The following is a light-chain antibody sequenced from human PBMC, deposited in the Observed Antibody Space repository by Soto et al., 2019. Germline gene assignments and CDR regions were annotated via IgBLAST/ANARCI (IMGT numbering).Light chain of an antibody. CDR1: QSVTSSY. J-gene: IGKJ1*01. V-gene: IGKV3-20*01. CDR2: GES. Sequence: IVLTQSPGSLSLSPVESAILSCRAMQSVTSSYIAWYQQKSGQDPRLLLYGESSRATGIQDRFRGSGSGTDFTLTISRLEPEDFAVYYRQQYGGLPTLGHGPQVDIK. CDR3: QQYGGLPT.